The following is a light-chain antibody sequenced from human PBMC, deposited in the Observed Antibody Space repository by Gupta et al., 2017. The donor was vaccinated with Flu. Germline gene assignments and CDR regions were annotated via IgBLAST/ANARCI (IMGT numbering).Light chain of an antibody. CDR2: GAT. CDR3: HQYGTSPRT. V-gene: IGKV3-20*01. Sequence: GGRATLSCRASQSVSNNFLAWYQQKVGQAPRLLLYGATSRAAGIPGRFSGSGSGTDFTLTISGLEPEDSAVYYCHQYGTSPRTFGQGTKV. CDR1: QSVSNNF. J-gene: IGKJ1*01.